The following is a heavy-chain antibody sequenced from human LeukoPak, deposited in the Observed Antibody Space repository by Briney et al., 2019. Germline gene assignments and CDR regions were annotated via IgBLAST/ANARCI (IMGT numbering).Heavy chain of an antibody. J-gene: IGHJ4*02. Sequence: QSGGSLRLSCAASGFTFSSYWMSWVRQAPGKGLEWVANIKQDGSEKYYVDSVKGRFTISRDNAKNSLYLQMNSLRAEDTAVYYCAREKGIAVAGTYFDYWGQGTLVTVSS. CDR1: GFTFSSYW. CDR2: IKQDGSEK. V-gene: IGHV3-7*01. CDR3: AREKGIAVAGTYFDY. D-gene: IGHD6-19*01.